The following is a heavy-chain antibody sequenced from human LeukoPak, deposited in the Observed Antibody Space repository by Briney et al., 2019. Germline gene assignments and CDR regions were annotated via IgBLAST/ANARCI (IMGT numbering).Heavy chain of an antibody. D-gene: IGHD2-2*01. CDR2: IYYSGST. CDR1: GGSISSSSYY. V-gene: IGHV4-39*01. Sequence: SETLSLTCTVSGGSISSSSYYWGWIRQPPGKGLEGIGSIYYSGSTYYNPSLKSRVTISVDTSKSQFSLRLSSVTAADTAVYYCARQGGYCSSTSCYYYYGMDVWGQGTTVTVSS. CDR3: ARQGGYCSSTSCYYYYGMDV. J-gene: IGHJ6*02.